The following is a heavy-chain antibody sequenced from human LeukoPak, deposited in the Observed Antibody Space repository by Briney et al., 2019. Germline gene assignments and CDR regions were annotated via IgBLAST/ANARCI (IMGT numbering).Heavy chain of an antibody. Sequence: GGSLRLSCAASGFSFSSYWMSWVRQAPGKGLEWVANKKQDGSEKYYLDSVKGRFTISRDNAKNSLYLQMNSLRAEDTAVYYCARSFTPYYYDSSGYYYFDYWGQGTLVTVSS. J-gene: IGHJ4*02. CDR2: KKQDGSEK. V-gene: IGHV3-7*01. D-gene: IGHD3-22*01. CDR3: ARSFTPYYYDSSGYYYFDY. CDR1: GFSFSSYW.